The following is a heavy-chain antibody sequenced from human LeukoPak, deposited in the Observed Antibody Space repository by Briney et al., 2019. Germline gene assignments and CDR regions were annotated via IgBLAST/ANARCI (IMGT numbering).Heavy chain of an antibody. Sequence: PSETLSLTCTVSGGSISSSFFYWDWIRQPPGKGLEWIGTIYYSGTTYQNPSLRSRVTISVDTSKNQFYLKLRSVTAADTAVYFCARGSGTFYYDSSGYLNYFDPWGQGTLVTVSS. CDR2: IYYSGTT. D-gene: IGHD3-22*01. CDR3: ARGSGTFYYDSSGYLNYFDP. V-gene: IGHV4-39*01. J-gene: IGHJ5*02. CDR1: GGSISSSFFY.